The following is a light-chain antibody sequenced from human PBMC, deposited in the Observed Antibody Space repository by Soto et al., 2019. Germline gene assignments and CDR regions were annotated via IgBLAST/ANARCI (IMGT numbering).Light chain of an antibody. J-gene: IGLJ1*01. CDR1: SSDVGSYNF. CDR3: CSYASSSPYV. Sequence: QSVLTQPASVSGSPGQSITISCTGTSSDVGSYNFVSWYQQHPGKAPKLMIYESDKRPSGVSDRFSGSKSGNTASLTISGLQSEDYADYYCCSYASSSPYVFGTGTKVTVL. CDR2: ESD. V-gene: IGLV2-23*01.